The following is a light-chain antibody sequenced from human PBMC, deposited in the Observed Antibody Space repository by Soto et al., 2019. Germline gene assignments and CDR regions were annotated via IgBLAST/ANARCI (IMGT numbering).Light chain of an antibody. CDR2: EVT. Sequence: QSVLTQPASVSGSPGQSITISCTGTSXDIGSYDLVSWYQQHPGTAPKLIIYEVTKRPSGVSTRFSGSKSGNTASLTISGLQAVDEADYYCCSFADFTYVFGTGTKLTVL. CDR1: SXDIGSYDL. V-gene: IGLV2-23*02. CDR3: CSFADFTYV. J-gene: IGLJ1*01.